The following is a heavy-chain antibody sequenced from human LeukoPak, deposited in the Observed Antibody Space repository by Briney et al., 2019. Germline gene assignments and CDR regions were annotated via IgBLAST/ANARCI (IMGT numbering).Heavy chain of an antibody. CDR3: ARDIMSNWGKSEFDY. D-gene: IGHD7-27*01. CDR1: GGSISSSY. V-gene: IGHV4-59*13. Sequence: KTSETLSLTCTVSGGSISSSYWSWIRQTPGKGLEWIGYLHYSGTTKYNPSLSSRVTISVDTSKNQFSLNLSSVTAADTAVYYCARDIMSNWGKSEFDYWGQGTLVTVSS. J-gene: IGHJ4*02. CDR2: LHYSGTT.